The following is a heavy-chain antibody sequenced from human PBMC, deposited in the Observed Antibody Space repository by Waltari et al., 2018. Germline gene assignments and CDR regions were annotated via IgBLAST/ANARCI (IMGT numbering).Heavy chain of an antibody. CDR3: ARRGDYFDY. D-gene: IGHD3-10*01. CDR2: IFPGDSET. V-gene: IGHV5-51*01. CDR1: GYRFTSYW. J-gene: IGHJ4*02. Sequence: EVQLVQSGAEVKKPGESLQISCKGSGYRFTSYWIGWVRQMPGKGLEWMGCIFPGDSETRYSPSFQGQVTISADKSISAAYLQWSSLKASDTATYYCARRGDYFDYWGQGTLVTVSS.